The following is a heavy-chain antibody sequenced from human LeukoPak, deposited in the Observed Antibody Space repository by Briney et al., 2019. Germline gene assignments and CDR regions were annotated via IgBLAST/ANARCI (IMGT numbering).Heavy chain of an antibody. V-gene: IGHV4-34*01. CDR3: ARDGYGGKNDY. Sequence: SETLSLTCAVYGGSFSDYYWNWIRQPPGKGLEWIGEINHTGSTHYNPSLKSRVTISVATSKNQFSLKLSSVTAADTAVYYCARDGYGGKNDYWGQGTLVTVSS. J-gene: IGHJ4*02. CDR2: INHTGST. D-gene: IGHD4-23*01. CDR1: GGSFSDYY.